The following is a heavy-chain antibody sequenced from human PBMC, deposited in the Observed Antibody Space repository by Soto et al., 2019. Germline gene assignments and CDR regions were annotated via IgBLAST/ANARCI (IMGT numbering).Heavy chain of an antibody. CDR2: VESDGSST. Sequence: HPGGSLRLSCVGSGFTFSNYCMHWVRPAPGKGLEWVSRVESDGSSTSYADSVKGRFTISRDNSKNTLYLQMNSLRAEDTAVYYCARGTIKGWYFDLWGRGTLVTVSS. J-gene: IGHJ2*01. V-gene: IGHV3-74*01. CDR1: GFTFSNYC. D-gene: IGHD3-10*01. CDR3: ARGTIKGWYFDL.